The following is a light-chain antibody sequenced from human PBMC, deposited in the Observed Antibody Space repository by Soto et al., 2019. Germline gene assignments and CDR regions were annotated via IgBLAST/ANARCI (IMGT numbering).Light chain of an antibody. CDR2: GAS. CDR1: QSVTSTY. J-gene: IGKJ1*01. Sequence: EIVLTQSPGTLSLSPGERASLSCRASQSVTSTYLAWYQQKPGQAPRLLIYGASIRASGIPDRFSGSGSGTDFTLTISRLEPDDFAVYYCQQYGSSPLWTFGRRTKLEIK. V-gene: IGKV3-20*01. CDR3: QQYGSSPLWT.